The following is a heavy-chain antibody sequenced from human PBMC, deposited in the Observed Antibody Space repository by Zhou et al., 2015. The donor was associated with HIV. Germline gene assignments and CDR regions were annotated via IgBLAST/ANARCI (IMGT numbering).Heavy chain of an antibody. V-gene: IGHV1-69*01. D-gene: IGHD4-17*01. Sequence: QVQLVQSGAEVKKPGSSVKVSCKASGGTFSSYAISWVRQAPGQGLEWMGGIIPIFGTANYAQKFQGRVTITADESTSTAYMELSSLRSEDTAVYYCARDRGAKTTVTSYNWFDPWGQGTLVTVSS. J-gene: IGHJ5*02. CDR1: GGTFSSYA. CDR3: ARDRGAKTTVTSYNWFDP. CDR2: IIPIFGTA.